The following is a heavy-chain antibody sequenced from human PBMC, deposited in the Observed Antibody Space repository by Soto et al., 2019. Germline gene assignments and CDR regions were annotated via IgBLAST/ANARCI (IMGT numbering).Heavy chain of an antibody. Sequence: VQLLESGGGLVQPGGSVRLSCAASGFAFSSYAMSWVRQAPGKGLEWVAAISGNGGDTSYADSVRGRFTISRDNSRDTMFLQMNSLGAEDTAVYYCGKERRGSGWFVCSYWVQGILVTVSS. V-gene: IGHV3-23*01. CDR3: GKERRGSGWFVCSY. J-gene: IGHJ4*02. CDR2: ISGNGGDT. CDR1: GFAFSSYA. D-gene: IGHD6-19*01.